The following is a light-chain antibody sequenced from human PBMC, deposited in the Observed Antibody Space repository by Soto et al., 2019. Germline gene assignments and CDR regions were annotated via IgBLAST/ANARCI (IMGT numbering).Light chain of an antibody. CDR2: AAS. CDR1: QSISNH. V-gene: IGKV1-39*01. J-gene: IGKJ1*01. Sequence: EITVKNTASSVYASFVYRLIITSRASQSISNHLNWYQQKPGKAPKLLIFAASSLQSGVPSRFSGSRSGPDFTLTISSLQPEDFATYYCQQSYSSPQTSGQGPNVDIK. CDR3: QQSYSSPQT.